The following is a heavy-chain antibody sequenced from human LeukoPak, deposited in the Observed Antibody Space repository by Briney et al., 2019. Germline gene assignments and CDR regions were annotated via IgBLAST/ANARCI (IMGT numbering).Heavy chain of an antibody. D-gene: IGHD3-22*01. V-gene: IGHV3-30*04. CDR2: IS. Sequence: GGSLRLSCTASGFTFNSYAMHWVRQAPGKGLEWVAVISDSVKGRFTISRDYSKNTLYLQMNSLRAEDTAAYYCARDGYYYDSSGYLHQPRWTDWYFDLWGRGTLLTVSS. CDR1: GFTFNSYA. CDR3: ARDGYYYDSSGYLHQPRWTDWYFDL. J-gene: IGHJ2*01.